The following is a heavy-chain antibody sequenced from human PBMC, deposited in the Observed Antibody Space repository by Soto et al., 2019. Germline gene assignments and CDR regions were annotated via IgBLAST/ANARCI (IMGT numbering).Heavy chain of an antibody. J-gene: IGHJ6*02. CDR1: GFTFNSYG. D-gene: IGHD2-15*01. V-gene: IGHV3-33*05. CDR3: AREGDDYCSVTRCFHYYGLDV. Sequence: QVQLVESGGGVVQPGTSLRLSCTASGFTFNSYGIHWVRQAPGKGLECLALIEYNAKNRFYADSVKGRFSISRDNSRNTVYLQVNGLRAEDTAVYYCAREGDDYCSVTRCFHYYGLDVWGQGTTVIVSS. CDR2: IEYNAKNR.